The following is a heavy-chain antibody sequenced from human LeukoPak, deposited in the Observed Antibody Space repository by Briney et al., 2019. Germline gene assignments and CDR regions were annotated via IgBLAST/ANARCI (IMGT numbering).Heavy chain of an antibody. J-gene: IGHJ4*02. V-gene: IGHV1-24*01. Sequence: ASVKVSCKVSGYTLTELSMHWVRQAPGKGLEWMGGFDPEDGETIYAQKFQGRVTMTEDTSTDTAYMEPSGLRSEDTAVYYCATGGFHSGRIFDYWGQGTLVTVSS. CDR2: FDPEDGET. CDR1: GYTLTELS. CDR3: ATGGFHSGRIFDY. D-gene: IGHD1-26*01.